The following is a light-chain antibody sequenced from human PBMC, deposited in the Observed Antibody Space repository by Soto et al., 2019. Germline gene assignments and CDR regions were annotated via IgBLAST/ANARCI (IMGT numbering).Light chain of an antibody. CDR3: QQCVNWPLLT. Sequence: EIVLTQSPATLSLSPGERATLSCRASQSINNNLAWYQQKPGQAPRPLIYDASNRATGIPARFSGSGSGTDFTLTIISLEHEDFSVYYCQQCVNWPLLTLGGGTQVELK. J-gene: IGKJ4*01. CDR2: DAS. CDR1: QSINNN. V-gene: IGKV3-11*01.